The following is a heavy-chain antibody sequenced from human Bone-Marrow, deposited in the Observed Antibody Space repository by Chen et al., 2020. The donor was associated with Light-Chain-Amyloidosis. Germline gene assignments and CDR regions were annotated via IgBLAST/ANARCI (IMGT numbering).Heavy chain of an antibody. CDR3: ARATATYYDFWSGYYSFDY. CDR1: GFNLGDIP. D-gene: IGHD3-3*01. V-gene: IGHV4-38-2*02. CDR2: IYYSGST. Sequence: VQLVESGGGLIQPGHSLRLTCTTSGFNLGDIPMSWFRQSPGKGLEWIGSIYYSGSTYYNPSLKSRVTISVDTSKNQFSLKLSSVTAADTAVYYCARATATYYDFWSGYYSFDYWGQGTLVTVSS. J-gene: IGHJ4*02.